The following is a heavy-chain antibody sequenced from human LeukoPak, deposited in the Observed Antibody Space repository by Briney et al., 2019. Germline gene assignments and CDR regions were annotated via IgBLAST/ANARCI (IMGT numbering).Heavy chain of an antibody. CDR1: GGSISTYY. CDR3: ARGYSNSLFAEY. D-gene: IGHD6-6*01. Sequence: PSETLSLACTVSGGSISTYYWSWIRQPPGKGLEWIGYIYYSGSTNYNPSLKSRVSISVDTSKNQFSLNLRSVTAADTAVYYCARGYSNSLFAEYWGQGTLVTVSS. J-gene: IGHJ4*02. CDR2: IYYSGST. V-gene: IGHV4-59*01.